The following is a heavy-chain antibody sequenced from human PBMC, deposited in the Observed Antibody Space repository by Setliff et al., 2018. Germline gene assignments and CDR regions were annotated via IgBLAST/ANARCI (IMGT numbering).Heavy chain of an antibody. CDR3: ARDPGAY. J-gene: IGHJ4*02. Sequence: ASVKVSCKASGYIFTYYAIHWVRQAPGQRLEWMGWINAGNGNTKYSQKFQGRVTITRDTSASTAYMELRSLRSDDTAVYYCARDPGAYWGQGTLVTVSS. D-gene: IGHD1-26*01. CDR2: INAGNGNT. CDR1: GYIFTYYA. V-gene: IGHV1-3*01.